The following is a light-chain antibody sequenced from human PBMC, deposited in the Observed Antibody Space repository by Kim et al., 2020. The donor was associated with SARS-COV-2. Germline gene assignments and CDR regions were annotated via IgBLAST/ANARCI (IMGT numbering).Light chain of an antibody. CDR3: CSYAGSYTWV. CDR2: DGK. J-gene: IGLJ3*02. CDR1: SSDVGGYNY. Sequence: GQSVTISCTGTSSDVGGYNYVSWYQQYPGKAPNLMSYDGKKRPSGVPDSFSGSKSGNTASLTISGLQPDDEADYFCCSYAGSYTWVFGGGNQLTVL. V-gene: IGLV2-11*02.